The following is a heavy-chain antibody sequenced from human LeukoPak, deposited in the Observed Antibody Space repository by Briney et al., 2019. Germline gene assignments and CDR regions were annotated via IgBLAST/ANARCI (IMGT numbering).Heavy chain of an antibody. CDR1: GFTFSSYS. J-gene: IGHJ4*02. D-gene: IGHD4-17*01. Sequence: GGSLRLSCAASGFTFSSYSMNWVRQAPGRGLEWVSAISGSGGSTYYADSVKGRFTISRDNSKNTLYLQMNSLRAEDTAVYYCAKSSLYGDYDYWGQGTLVTVSS. CDR3: AKSSLYGDYDY. CDR2: ISGSGGST. V-gene: IGHV3-23*01.